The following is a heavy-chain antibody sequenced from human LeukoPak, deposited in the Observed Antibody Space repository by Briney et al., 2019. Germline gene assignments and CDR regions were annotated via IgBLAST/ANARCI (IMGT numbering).Heavy chain of an antibody. CDR3: ASFLPPYYYDSSGYPDY. CDR2: IYYSGST. Sequence: SETLSLTCTVSGGSISSSDYYWGWIRQPPGKGLEWIGSIYYSGSTYYNPSLKSRVTISVDTSKNQFSLKLSSVTAADTAVYYCASFLPPYYYDSSGYPDYWGQGTLVTVSS. D-gene: IGHD3-22*01. J-gene: IGHJ4*02. CDR1: GGSISSSDYY. V-gene: IGHV4-39*07.